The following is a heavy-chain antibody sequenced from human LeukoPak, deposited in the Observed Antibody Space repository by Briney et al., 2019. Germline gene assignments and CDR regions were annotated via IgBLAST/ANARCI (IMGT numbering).Heavy chain of an antibody. D-gene: IGHD6-19*01. CDR3: ARLPFIAVAAADAFDI. CDR1: GGSISGSSYY. Sequence: ASETLSLTCTVSGGSISGSSYYWGWIRQPPGKGLEWIGSIYYSGSTYYNPSLKSRVTISVDTSENQFSLKLSSVTAADTAVYYCARLPFIAVAAADAFDIWGQGTMVTVSS. V-gene: IGHV4-39*01. CDR2: IYYSGST. J-gene: IGHJ3*02.